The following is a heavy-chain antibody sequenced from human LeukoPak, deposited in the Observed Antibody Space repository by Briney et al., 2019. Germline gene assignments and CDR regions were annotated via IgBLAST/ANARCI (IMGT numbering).Heavy chain of an antibody. J-gene: IGHJ4*02. Sequence: GGSLRPSCAASGFTFSSYEMNWVRQAPGKGLEWVSYISSSGSTIYYADSVKGRFTISRDNAKNSLYLQMNSLRAEDTAVYYCARGFSSSWYGYWGQGTLVTVSS. CDR3: ARGFSSSWYGY. V-gene: IGHV3-48*03. CDR1: GFTFSSYE. CDR2: ISSSGSTI. D-gene: IGHD6-13*01.